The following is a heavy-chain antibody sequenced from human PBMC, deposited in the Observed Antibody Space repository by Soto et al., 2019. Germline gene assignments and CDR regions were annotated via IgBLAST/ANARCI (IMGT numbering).Heavy chain of an antibody. Sequence: GGSLRLSCAASGFTFSSYGMHWVRQAPGKGLEWVAVISYDGSNKYYADSVKGRFTISRDNSKNTLFLQMNSLRTEDTAVYYCAKGAIFGMVSIRDPRGQGTLVTVS. V-gene: IGHV3-30*18. CDR3: AKGAIFGMVSIRDP. J-gene: IGHJ5*02. CDR2: ISYDGSNK. CDR1: GFTFSSYG. D-gene: IGHD3-3*01.